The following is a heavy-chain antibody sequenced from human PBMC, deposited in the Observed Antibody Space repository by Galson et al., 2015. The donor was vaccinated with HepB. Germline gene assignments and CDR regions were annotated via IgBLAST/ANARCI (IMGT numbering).Heavy chain of an antibody. Sequence: SLRLSCAASGFTFSSYAMSWVRQAPGKGLEWVSAISGSGGRTYYADSVRGRFTISRDSSRNTLYLQMNSLRADDTAVYYCAKEGCSSVSCYYFDYWGQGTLVTVSS. J-gene: IGHJ4*02. CDR2: ISGSGGRT. CDR1: GFTFSSYA. CDR3: AKEGCSSVSCYYFDY. D-gene: IGHD2-2*01. V-gene: IGHV3-23*01.